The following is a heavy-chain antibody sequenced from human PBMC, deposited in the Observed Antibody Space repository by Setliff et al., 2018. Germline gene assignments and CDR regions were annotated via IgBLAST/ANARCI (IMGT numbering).Heavy chain of an antibody. Sequence: ASETLSLTCTVSGGSISSGSYYWSWIRQPAGKGLEWIGHIYTSGSTNYNPSLKSRVTISVDTSKNQFSLKLSSVTAADTAVYYCATNPYRLLNFDYWGQGTLVTVSS. CDR3: ATNPYRLLNFDY. CDR2: IYTSGST. V-gene: IGHV4-61*09. D-gene: IGHD2-2*01. CDR1: GGSISSGSYY. J-gene: IGHJ4*02.